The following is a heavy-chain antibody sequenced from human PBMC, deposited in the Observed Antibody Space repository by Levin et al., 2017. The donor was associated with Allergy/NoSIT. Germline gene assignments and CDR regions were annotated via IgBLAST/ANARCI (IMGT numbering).Heavy chain of an antibody. D-gene: IGHD4-17*01. CDR3: TRDPYDTGALPDFGAFDL. V-gene: IGHV3-7*01. CDR1: GFIFRRSC. CDR2: IRQGGDEK. Sequence: PGGSLRLSCAASGFIFRRSCMTWVRQAPGKGLEWVANIRQGGDEKNYADFVNGRFTISSDNTKNSLHPVKNHLSGEDTALYFCTRDPYDTGALPDFGAFDLWGQGTMVTVSS. J-gene: IGHJ3*01.